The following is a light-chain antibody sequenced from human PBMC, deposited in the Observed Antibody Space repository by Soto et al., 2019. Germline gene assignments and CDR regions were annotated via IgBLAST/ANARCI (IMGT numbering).Light chain of an antibody. Sequence: DIQMTQSPSTLSASVGDRVTITFRASQSISSWLAWYQQKPGKAPKLLIYDASSLESGVPSRFSGSGSGTEFTLTISSLQPDDFATYYCQQYNSYWTFGQGTIVDI. CDR1: QSISSW. CDR2: DAS. V-gene: IGKV1-5*01. CDR3: QQYNSYWT. J-gene: IGKJ1*01.